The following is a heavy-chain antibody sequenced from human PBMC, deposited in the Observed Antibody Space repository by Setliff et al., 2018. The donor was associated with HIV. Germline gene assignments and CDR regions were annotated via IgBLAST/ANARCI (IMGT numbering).Heavy chain of an antibody. Sequence: SETLSLTCTVSGGSINSGTYYWGWIRQPPGKGLEWIGTIYYSGSTYYNPSLKSRLTISVDTSKNQFSLKLSSVTAADTAVYYCARRDGYSYGFYFDYWGQGTLVTVSS. V-gene: IGHV4-39*01. J-gene: IGHJ4*02. CDR1: GGSINSGTYY. CDR3: ARRDGYSYGFYFDY. D-gene: IGHD5-18*01. CDR2: IYYSGST.